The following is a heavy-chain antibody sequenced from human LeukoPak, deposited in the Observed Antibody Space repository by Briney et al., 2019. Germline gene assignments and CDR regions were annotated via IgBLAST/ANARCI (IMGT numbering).Heavy chain of an antibody. Sequence: GGSLRLSCAASGFTFSDYYMSWIRQAPRKGLEWVSYISSSGSTIYYADSVKGRFTISRDNAKNSLYLQMNSLRAEDTAVYYCASPLQAGYSYGTDFDYWGQGTLVTVSS. V-gene: IGHV3-11*01. J-gene: IGHJ4*02. D-gene: IGHD5-18*01. CDR2: ISSSGSTI. CDR3: ASPLQAGYSYGTDFDY. CDR1: GFTFSDYY.